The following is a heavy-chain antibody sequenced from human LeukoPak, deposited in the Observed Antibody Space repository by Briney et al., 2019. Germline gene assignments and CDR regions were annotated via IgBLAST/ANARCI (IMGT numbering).Heavy chain of an antibody. CDR3: ASPSRGCSSTSCYRPWDY. Sequence: ASVKVSCKASGYTFTCYYTHWVRQAPGQGGEWMGWINPNSGGTNYAQKFQGRVTMTRDTSISTAYMELSRLRSDDTAVYYCASPSRGCSSTSCYRPWDYWGQGTLVTVSS. D-gene: IGHD2-2*01. CDR2: INPNSGGT. J-gene: IGHJ4*02. CDR1: GYTFTCYY. V-gene: IGHV1-2*02.